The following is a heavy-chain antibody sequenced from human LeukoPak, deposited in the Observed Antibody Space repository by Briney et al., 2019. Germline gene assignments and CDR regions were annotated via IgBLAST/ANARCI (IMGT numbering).Heavy chain of an antibody. CDR1: GFTFSNYA. J-gene: IGHJ4*01. Sequence: PGGSLRLSCAASGFTFSNYALHWVRQAPGKGLEWVAVISYDGSNKFYADSVRGRFTISRDNSKNTLFLQMNSLRAEDTAVYYCARRATTERGHSYGLDYWGQGTLVTVSS. D-gene: IGHD5-18*01. CDR3: ARRATTERGHSYGLDY. CDR2: ISYDGSNK. V-gene: IGHV3-30*04.